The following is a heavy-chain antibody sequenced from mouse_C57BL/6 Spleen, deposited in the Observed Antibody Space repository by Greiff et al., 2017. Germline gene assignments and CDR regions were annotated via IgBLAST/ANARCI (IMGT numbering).Heavy chain of an antibody. V-gene: IGHV1-69*01. CDR2: IDPSDSYT. CDR1: GYTFTSYW. Sequence: VQLQQPGAELVMPGASVKLSCKASGYTFTSYWMHWVKQRPGQGLEWIGEIDPSDSYTNYNQKFKGKSTLTVDKSSSTAYMQLSSLTSEDSAVYYCAKSVIRSKAWFAYWGQGTLVTVSA. J-gene: IGHJ3*01. CDR3: AKSVIRSKAWFAY. D-gene: IGHD1-2*01.